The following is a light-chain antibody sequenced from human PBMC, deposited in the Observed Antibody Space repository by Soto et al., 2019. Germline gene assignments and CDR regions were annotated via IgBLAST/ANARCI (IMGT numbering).Light chain of an antibody. CDR3: ASFGSGTILV. J-gene: IGLJ1*01. V-gene: IGLV2-14*01. CDR2: EVN. Sequence: QSVLTQPASVSGSPGQSVTISCTVPRSDIGGSNFISWYQHSPGKAPRLLIYEVNNRPSGVSKRFSGSKAGNTASLTISGLLDDDEADYFCASFGSGTILVFGSGTKVTV. CDR1: RSDIGGSNF.